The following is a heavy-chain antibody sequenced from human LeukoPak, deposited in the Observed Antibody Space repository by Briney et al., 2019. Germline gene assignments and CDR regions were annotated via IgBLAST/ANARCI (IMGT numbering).Heavy chain of an antibody. D-gene: IGHD3-10*01. CDR2: IGSDGSVK. CDR3: AKDNYGSGSYLIYFDS. J-gene: IGHJ4*02. CDR1: GFSFSTYS. V-gene: IGHV3-30-3*02. Sequence: PAGSLRLSCAPSGFSFSTYSMHWVRQAPGKGLEWLAVIGSDGSVKYYADSVKGRFTISRDNSRNTLDLQMNSLRAEDTAVYYCAKDNYGSGSYLIYFDSWGQGTLVTVSS.